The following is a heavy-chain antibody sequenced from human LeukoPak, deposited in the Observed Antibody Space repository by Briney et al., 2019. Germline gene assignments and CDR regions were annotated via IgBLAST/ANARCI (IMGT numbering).Heavy chain of an antibody. J-gene: IGHJ4*02. CDR2: IYSTGST. CDR3: ARQIASAGTAGFDF. CDR1: GGSISSYY. V-gene: IGHV4-4*07. D-gene: IGHD6-13*01. Sequence: SETLSLTCTVSGGSISSYYWSWIRQPAGKGLEWIGRIYSTGSTNYNPSLKSRVTMSVDTSKNQFSLRLRSATAADTAVYYCARQIASAGTAGFDFWGQGALVTVSS.